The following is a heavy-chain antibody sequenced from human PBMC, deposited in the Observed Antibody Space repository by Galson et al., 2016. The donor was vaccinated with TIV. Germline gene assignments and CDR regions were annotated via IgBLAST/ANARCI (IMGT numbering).Heavy chain of an antibody. J-gene: IGHJ4*02. V-gene: IGHV5-51*03. Sequence: QSGAEVKKPGESLKISCKGSGYSFASYWIGWVRQMPGKGLECMGVIYPGASDTRYSPTFQGQVTISADKSLSTAYLQWSSLKASDTAMYYCAREPRSGNYFDYWGQGALVTVSS. D-gene: IGHD2-15*01. CDR3: AREPRSGNYFDY. CDR2: IYPGASDT. CDR1: GYSFASYW.